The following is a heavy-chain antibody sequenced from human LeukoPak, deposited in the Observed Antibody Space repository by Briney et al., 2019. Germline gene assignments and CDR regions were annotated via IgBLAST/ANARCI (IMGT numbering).Heavy chain of an antibody. CDR2: ISHSGRT. V-gene: IGHV4-38-2*02. CDR1: GYSISSGYY. CDR3: PRGSLGFDY. Sequence: SETLSLTCTVSGYSISSGYYWVWIRQPPGKGLEWIGSISHSGRTYYTPSLNSRVTISADTSKNQFSLNLTSVTAADTAVYFCPRGSLGFDYWGQGTLVTVSS. J-gene: IGHJ4*02.